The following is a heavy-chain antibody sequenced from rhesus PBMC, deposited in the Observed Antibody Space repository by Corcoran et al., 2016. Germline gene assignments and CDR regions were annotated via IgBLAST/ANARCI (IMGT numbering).Heavy chain of an antibody. V-gene: IGHV3S25*01. J-gene: IGHJ4*01. CDR1: GFTFSSYW. CDR3: AKGGIQRVQPVDY. D-gene: IGHD5-42*01. Sequence: EVQLVESGGGLAKPGGSLRLSCAASGFTFSSYWMNWVRQAPGKGLEWVSAINSGGGSTYYADSVKDRVTISRDNSKNTLSLQMNSLRAEDTAVYYCAKGGIQRVQPVDYWGQGVLVTVSS. CDR2: INSGGGST.